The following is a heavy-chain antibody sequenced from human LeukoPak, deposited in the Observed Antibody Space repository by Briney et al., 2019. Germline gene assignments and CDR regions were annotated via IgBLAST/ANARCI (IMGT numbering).Heavy chain of an antibody. CDR2: INPNSGVT. Sequence: ASVKVSCKASGYTFTDYYMHWLRQAPGQGLEWMGWINPNSGVTYFAQKFQGRVTVTWDTSISTAYMELNRLISDDTAVYYCARASYCGGNCYYYFDYWGQGTLVTVSS. CDR3: ARASYCGGNCYYYFDY. D-gene: IGHD2-21*02. V-gene: IGHV1-2*02. CDR1: GYTFTDYY. J-gene: IGHJ4*02.